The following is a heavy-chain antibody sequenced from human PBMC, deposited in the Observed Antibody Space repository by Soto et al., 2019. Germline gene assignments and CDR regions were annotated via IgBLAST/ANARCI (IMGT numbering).Heavy chain of an antibody. CDR2: IGTTGDP. Sequence: EVQLVESGGGLVQPGGSLRLSCAASGFTFNSYDMHWVRQSIGKGLEWVAAIGTTGDPYYPGSVKGRFTISRENGKNSVYLQVDDLRAGDTAVYYCARGSSGWYADLDYWGQGTLVSVSS. D-gene: IGHD6-19*01. CDR3: ARGSSGWYADLDY. J-gene: IGHJ4*02. V-gene: IGHV3-13*05. CDR1: GFTFNSYD.